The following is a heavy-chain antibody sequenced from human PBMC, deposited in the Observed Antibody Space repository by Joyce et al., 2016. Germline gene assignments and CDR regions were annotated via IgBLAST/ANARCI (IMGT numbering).Heavy chain of an antibody. J-gene: IGHJ5*02. CDR3: ARAMILAEDDWFDP. CDR2: INPSKGDT. D-gene: IGHD3-22*01. CDR1: GYIFIDYY. V-gene: IGHV1-2*02. Sequence: QVQLVQSGAEVKQPGASVKISCKTSGYIFIDYYMHWVRQAPGQGLEWMGWINPSKGDTKYPQKFQGRVTMTRDRSISTVYMELSRLRSDDTAVYYCARAMILAEDDWFDPWGQGTLVTVSS.